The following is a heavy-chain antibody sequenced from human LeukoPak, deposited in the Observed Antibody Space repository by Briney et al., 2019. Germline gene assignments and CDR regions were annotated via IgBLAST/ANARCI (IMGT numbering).Heavy chain of an antibody. V-gene: IGHV4-39*07. D-gene: IGHD2-15*01. J-gene: IGHJ4*02. CDR1: GGSISRSSNYS. Sequence: SETLSLTCTVSGGSISRSSNYSWGWIRQPPGKGLEWIGSIYYSGNTYYNPSLKSRVTISVDTSKNQFSLKLSSVTAADTAVYYCVRPGQSSWWVYFNYWGQGTVVTVSS. CDR3: VRPGQSSWWVYFNY. CDR2: IYYSGNT.